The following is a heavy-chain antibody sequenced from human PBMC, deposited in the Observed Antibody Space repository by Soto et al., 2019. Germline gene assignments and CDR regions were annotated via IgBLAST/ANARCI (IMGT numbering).Heavy chain of an antibody. CDR1: GFTFSSYG. CDR2: ISDTGSSH. Sequence: GGSLRLSCVGSGFTFSSYGMHWVRQAPGKGLECVAVISDTGSSHYYAASVEGRFTISRENSKNTLSLHMDRLRVEDTAVYYCAKDRGGDCPDNSCYFGADYWGQGTPVTVS. J-gene: IGHJ4*02. D-gene: IGHD2-2*01. CDR3: AKDRGGDCPDNSCYFGADY. V-gene: IGHV3-30*18.